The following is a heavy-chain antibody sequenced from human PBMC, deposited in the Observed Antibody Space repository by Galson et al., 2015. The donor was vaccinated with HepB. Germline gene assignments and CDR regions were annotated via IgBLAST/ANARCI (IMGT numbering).Heavy chain of an antibody. D-gene: IGHD6-13*01. Sequence: SLRLSCAASGFTFGSYSMNWVRQAPGKGLEWVSYISSSSSTIYYADSVKGRFTISRDNAKNSLYLQMNSLRDEDTAVYYCARGRSSSWYRGTYYFDYWGQGTLVTVSS. J-gene: IGHJ4*02. V-gene: IGHV3-48*02. CDR2: ISSSSSTI. CDR3: ARGRSSSWYRGTYYFDY. CDR1: GFTFGSYS.